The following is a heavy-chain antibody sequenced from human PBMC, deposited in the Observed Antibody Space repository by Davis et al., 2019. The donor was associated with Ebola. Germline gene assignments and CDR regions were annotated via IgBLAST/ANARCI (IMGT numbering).Heavy chain of an antibody. CDR2: ISSDSDYI. Sequence: GGSLRLSCAASGFTFSTYSMSWVRQAPGKALEWVSSISSDSDYIYYADSAKGRFTISRDNAKNSLFLQMTSLRAEDTAVYYCARDRPLDFFFGDYYGMDVWGQGTTVTVSS. CDR3: ARDRPLDFFFGDYYGMDV. CDR1: GFTFSTYS. V-gene: IGHV3-21*01. J-gene: IGHJ6*02. D-gene: IGHD3-16*01.